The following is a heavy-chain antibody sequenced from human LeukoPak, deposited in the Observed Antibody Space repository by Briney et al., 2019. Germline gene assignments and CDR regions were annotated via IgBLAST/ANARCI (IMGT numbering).Heavy chain of an antibody. CDR2: IIPIFGIA. V-gene: IGHV1-69*04. CDR3: ARDRILPPGDSSSSLPFVY. CDR1: GGTFSSYA. J-gene: IGHJ4*02. Sequence: ASVKVSCKASGGTFSSYAISWVRQAPGQGLEWMGRIIPIFGIANYAQKFQGRVTITADKSTSTAYMELSSLRSEDTAVYYCARDRILPPGDSSSSLPFVYWGQGTLVTVSS. D-gene: IGHD6-6*01.